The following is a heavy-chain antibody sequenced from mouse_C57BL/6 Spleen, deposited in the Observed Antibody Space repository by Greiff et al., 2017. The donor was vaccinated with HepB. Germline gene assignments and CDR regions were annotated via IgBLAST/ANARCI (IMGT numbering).Heavy chain of an antibody. CDR1: GFNIKDYY. Sequence: VQLKQSGAELVRPGASVKLSCTASGFNIKDYYMHWVKQRPEQGLEWIGRIDPEDGDTEYAPKFQGKATMTADTSSNTAYLQLSSLTSEDTAVYYCTTIYGSSYYYAMDYWGQGTSVTVSS. CDR3: TTIYGSSYYYAMDY. J-gene: IGHJ4*01. V-gene: IGHV14-1*01. CDR2: IDPEDGDT. D-gene: IGHD1-1*01.